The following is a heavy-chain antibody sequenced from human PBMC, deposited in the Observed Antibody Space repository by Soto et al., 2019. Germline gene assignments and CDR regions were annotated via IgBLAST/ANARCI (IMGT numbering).Heavy chain of an antibody. D-gene: IGHD2-15*01. V-gene: IGHV4-4*07. Sequence: QVQLQESGPGLVKPSETLSLTCTVSGGSISSYYWSWIRQPAGKGLEWIGRIYTSGSTNYNPSLKSRVTMSVDTSKNHFSLKLSSVTAADTAVYYCARGGYCSGGSCYSDAFDIWGQGTMVTVSS. CDR2: IYTSGST. CDR3: ARGGYCSGGSCYSDAFDI. CDR1: GGSISSYY. J-gene: IGHJ3*02.